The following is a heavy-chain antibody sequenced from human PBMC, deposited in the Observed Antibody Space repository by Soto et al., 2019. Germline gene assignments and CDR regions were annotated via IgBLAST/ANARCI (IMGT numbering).Heavy chain of an antibody. Sequence: WASVKVSCKASGYTFTGYYMHWVRQAPGQGLEWMGWINPNSGGTNYAQKFQGWVTMTRDTSISTAYMELSRLRSDDTAVYYCARSYYYDSSMDYWGQGTLVTVSS. D-gene: IGHD3-22*01. CDR2: INPNSGGT. V-gene: IGHV1-2*04. CDR3: ARSYYYDSSMDY. CDR1: GYTFTGYY. J-gene: IGHJ4*02.